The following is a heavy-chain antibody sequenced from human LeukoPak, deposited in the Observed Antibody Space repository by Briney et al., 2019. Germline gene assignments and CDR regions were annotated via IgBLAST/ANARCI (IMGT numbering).Heavy chain of an antibody. CDR2: ISSSSSSYI. CDR3: ARGGDILTGLSDY. CDR1: GFTFSSYS. V-gene: IGHV3-21*01. D-gene: IGHD3-9*01. J-gene: IGHJ4*02. Sequence: GGSLRLSCAASGFTFSSYSMNWVRQAPGKGLEWVSSISSSSSSYIYYADSVKGRFTISRDNAKNSLYLQMNSLRAEDTAVYYCARGGDILTGLSDYWGQGTLVTVSS.